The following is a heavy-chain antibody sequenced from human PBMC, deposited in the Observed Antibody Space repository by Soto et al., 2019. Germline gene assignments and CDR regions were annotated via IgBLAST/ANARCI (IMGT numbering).Heavy chain of an antibody. CDR1: GRSISSGGYY. J-gene: IGHJ3*02. Sequence: QVQLQESGPGLVKPSQTLSLTCTVSGRSISSGGYYWSWIRQHPGKGLEWIGYIYYSGSTYYNPSLKSRVTISVDTSKNQFSLKLSSVTAADTAVYYCARDSYSSSWKDAFGIWGQGTMVTVSS. V-gene: IGHV4-31*03. CDR3: ARDSYSSSWKDAFGI. CDR2: IYYSGST. D-gene: IGHD6-13*01.